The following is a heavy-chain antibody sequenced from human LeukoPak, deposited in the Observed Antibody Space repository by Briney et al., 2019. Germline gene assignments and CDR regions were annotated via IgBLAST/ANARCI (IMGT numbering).Heavy chain of an antibody. CDR2: ISAYNGNT. CDR3: AREPVVAIHWDPAFDY. D-gene: IGHD2-15*01. J-gene: IGHJ4*02. V-gene: IGHV1-18*04. CDR1: GYTFTGYY. Sequence: ASVKVSCKASGYTFTGYYMHWVRQAPGQGLEWMGWISAYNGNTNYAQKLQGRVTMTTDTSTSTAYMELRSLRSDDTAVYYCAREPVVAIHWDPAFDYWGQGTLVTVSS.